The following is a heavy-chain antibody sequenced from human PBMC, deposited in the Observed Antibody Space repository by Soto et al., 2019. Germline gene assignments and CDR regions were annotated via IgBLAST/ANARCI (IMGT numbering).Heavy chain of an antibody. CDR3: ARHEKTYYDFWSGYE. V-gene: IGHV4-59*08. CDR1: GGSISSYY. CDR2: IYYSGST. D-gene: IGHD3-3*01. Sequence: SETLSLTCTVSGGSISSYYWSWIRQPPGKGLEWIGYIYYSGSTNYNPSLKSRVTISVDTSMNQFSLKLSSVTAADTAVYYCARHEKTYYDFWSGYEWGQGTLVTVPQ. J-gene: IGHJ4*02.